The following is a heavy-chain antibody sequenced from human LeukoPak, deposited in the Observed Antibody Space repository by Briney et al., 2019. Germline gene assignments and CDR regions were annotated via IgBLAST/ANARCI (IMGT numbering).Heavy chain of an antibody. J-gene: IGHJ4*02. Sequence: ASVKVSCKAPGYTFTSSYIHWVRQAPGQGLEWMGLINPSGGSTRYAQKFQGRVTMTRDMSTSTVYMEVSSLRSEDTAVFFCARASNPYYFDYWGQGTLVTVSS. CDR2: INPSGGST. CDR1: GYTFTSSY. CDR3: ARASNPYYFDY. V-gene: IGHV1-46*01. D-gene: IGHD1-14*01.